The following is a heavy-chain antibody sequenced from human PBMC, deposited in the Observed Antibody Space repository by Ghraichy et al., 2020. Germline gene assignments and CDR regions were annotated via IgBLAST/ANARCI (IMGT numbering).Heavy chain of an antibody. J-gene: IGHJ4*02. CDR1: GFTFRYYA. CDR3: AKDHGTEGFDY. Sequence: GGSLRLSCAASGFTFRYYAMSWVRQAPGKGLEWISAISGSGGDTYYADSVKGRFTISRDNSKDSVSLQMNSLRAEDTAVDYCAKDHGTEGFDYWGQGTLVSVSS. V-gene: IGHV3-23*01. CDR2: ISGSGGDT. D-gene: IGHD1-14*01.